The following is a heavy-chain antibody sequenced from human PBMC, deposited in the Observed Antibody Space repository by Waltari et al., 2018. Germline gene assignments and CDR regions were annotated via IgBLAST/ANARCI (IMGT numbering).Heavy chain of an antibody. J-gene: IGHJ4*02. CDR3: ASTIFGVVNYDY. D-gene: IGHD3-3*01. CDR2: INPSGGST. CDR1: GYTFTSYY. Sequence: QVQLVQSGAEVKKPGASVKGSCKASGYTFTSYYMNWVRKAPGQGLEWMGRINPSGGSTSYAQKFQGRVTMTRDTSTSTVYMELSSLRSEDTAVYYCASTIFGVVNYDYWGQGTLVTVSS. V-gene: IGHV1-46*01.